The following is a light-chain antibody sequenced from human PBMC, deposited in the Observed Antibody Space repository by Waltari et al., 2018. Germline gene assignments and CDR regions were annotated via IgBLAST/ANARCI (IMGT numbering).Light chain of an antibody. V-gene: IGLV3-21*02. CDR3: QGWDSTSDVV. CDR2: DDS. J-gene: IGLJ3*02. Sequence: SYVLTQPPSLSVAPGQTATIPWGGNNIGSRRVHWYQQKPGQAPVLVVYDDSDRPSGIPDRFSGSNSGNTATLTISSVEAGDEAAYYCQGWDSTSDVVFGGGTKLTVL. CDR1: NIGSRR.